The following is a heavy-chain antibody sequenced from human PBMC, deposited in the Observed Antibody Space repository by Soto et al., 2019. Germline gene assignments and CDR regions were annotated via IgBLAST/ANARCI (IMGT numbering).Heavy chain of an antibody. Sequence: ASVKVSCKASGYSFTSYGISWVRQAPGQGLEWMGWTSAYNGNTNYAQKFRGRVTMTTDTPTSTAYMEVRSLRSDDTAVYYCARTGNCGSASCYGGGAYYNYYVMDVWGQGTTVTVSS. D-gene: IGHD2-2*01. CDR3: ARTGNCGSASCYGGGAYYNYYVMDV. CDR1: GYSFTSYG. J-gene: IGHJ6*02. V-gene: IGHV1-18*01. CDR2: TSAYNGNT.